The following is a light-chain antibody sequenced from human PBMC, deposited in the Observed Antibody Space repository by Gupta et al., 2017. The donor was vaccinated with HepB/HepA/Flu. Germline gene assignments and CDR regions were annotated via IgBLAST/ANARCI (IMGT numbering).Light chain of an antibody. V-gene: IGKV3-15*01. CDR2: GTS. J-gene: IGKJ1*01. CDR3: LQHNQWPPWT. Sequence: IVMTQSPATLSVSPGGRATLSCRASQSVGTTLAWYQQKPGQGPRLLISGTSIRATGVPARFSGSGSGTEFTLTISSLQSEDVAVYYRLQHNQWPPWTFGQGTKVEIK. CDR1: QSVGTT.